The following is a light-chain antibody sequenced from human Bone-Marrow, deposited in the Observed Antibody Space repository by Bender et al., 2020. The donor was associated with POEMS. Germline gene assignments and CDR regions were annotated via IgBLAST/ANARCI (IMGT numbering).Light chain of an antibody. CDR3: NSKTSSSLYV. Sequence: QSALTQPPSASGSPGQSVIISCTGTSGDIGGYNYVSWYQQHPGKAPKLMIYDVTYRPSGVSNRFSGSKSGNTASLTISGLQAEDEADYYCNSKTSSSLYVFGTGTKVTVL. CDR1: SGDIGGYNY. CDR2: DVT. J-gene: IGLJ1*01. V-gene: IGLV2-14*01.